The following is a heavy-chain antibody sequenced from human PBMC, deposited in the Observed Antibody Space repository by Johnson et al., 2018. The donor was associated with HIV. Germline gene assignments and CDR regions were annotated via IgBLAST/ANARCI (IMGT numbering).Heavy chain of an antibody. CDR2: INASGSNI. V-gene: IGHV3-11*04. D-gene: IGHD2-15*01. Sequence: QVHLVESGGGVVQPGGSLRLSCAASRFTLSDFYMSWIRQAPGKGPEWLSCINASGSNIYYVDSVKGRFTISRADAKNLLFLKMNSLTADEAVVYYCGSGGRVVMEDFVGIWGQGPMVTVSS. CDR3: GSGGRVVMEDFVGI. CDR1: RFTLSDFY. J-gene: IGHJ3*02.